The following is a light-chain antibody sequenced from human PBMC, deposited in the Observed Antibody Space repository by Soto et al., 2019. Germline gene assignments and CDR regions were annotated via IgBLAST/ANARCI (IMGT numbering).Light chain of an antibody. CDR2: ATS. V-gene: IGKV3D-20*02. CDR3: HQRQRWPRT. Sequence: EIVLTQSPGTLSLSPGERATLSCRASQSVSSSYLAWYQQKPGQAPRLLIYATSSRATGIPDRFSGSGSGTDFTLTITSLEPEDFAFYYCHQRQRWPRTFGQGTKVDIK. J-gene: IGKJ1*01. CDR1: QSVSSSY.